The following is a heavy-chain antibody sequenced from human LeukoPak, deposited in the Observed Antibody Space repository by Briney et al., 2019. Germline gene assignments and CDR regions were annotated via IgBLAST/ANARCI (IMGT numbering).Heavy chain of an antibody. CDR2: TNSDGRST. D-gene: IGHD3-22*01. V-gene: IGHV3-74*01. CDR3: ARESDSSGYYIMDYYFDF. J-gene: IGHJ4*02. CDR1: GFTFSSYA. Sequence: GGSLRLSCAASGFTFSSYAMSWVRQAPGKGLVWVSRTNSDGRSTTYADSVKGRFTVSRDNAKTTLYLQMNSLRAEDTAVYYCARESDSSGYYIMDYYFDFWGQGTLVTVSS.